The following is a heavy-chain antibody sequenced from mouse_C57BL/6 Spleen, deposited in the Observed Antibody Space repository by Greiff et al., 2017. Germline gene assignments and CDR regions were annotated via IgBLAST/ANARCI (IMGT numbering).Heavy chain of an antibody. V-gene: IGHV2-6*01. D-gene: IGHD1-1*01. J-gene: IGHJ1*03. CDR2: IWGVGNT. Sequence: QVQLKESGPGLVAPSQSLSITCTVSGFSLTSYGVDWVRQSPGKGLEGLGVIWGVGNTNNNSALKSSLSISKDNSKSQVFLKMNSLQTDDTAMYYCATHGSRGGYFDVWGTGTTVTVSS. CDR3: ATHGSRGGYFDV. CDR1: GFSLTSYG.